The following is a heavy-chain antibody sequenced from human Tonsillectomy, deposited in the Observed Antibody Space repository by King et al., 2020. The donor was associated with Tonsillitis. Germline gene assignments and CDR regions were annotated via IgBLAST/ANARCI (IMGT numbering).Heavy chain of an antibody. CDR3: ARAPGQQLDYYFDY. CDR2: IYYSGST. V-gene: IGHV4-59*01. CDR1: GGSISLYY. D-gene: IGHD6-13*01. Sequence: QLQESGPGLVKPSETLSLTCTVSGGSISLYYWSWIRQPPGKGLEWIGYIYYSGSTNYNPSLKSRVTISVDASKNQFSLKLSSVTAADTAVYYCARAPGQQLDYYFDYWGQGTLVTVSS. J-gene: IGHJ4*02.